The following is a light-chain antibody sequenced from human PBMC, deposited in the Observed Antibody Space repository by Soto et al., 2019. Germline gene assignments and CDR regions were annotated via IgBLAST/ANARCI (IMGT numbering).Light chain of an antibody. V-gene: IGKV3-15*01. J-gene: IGKJ1*01. CDR1: QSVSSN. Sequence: EIVMTQSPATLSVSPGERATLSCRASQSVSSNLAWYQQKPGPAPRFLIYGASTRATGIPARFSGSGSGTEFTLTISSVQSEDFAVYYCQQYNNWPRGTFGQGTKVEIK. CDR3: QQYNNWPRGT. CDR2: GAS.